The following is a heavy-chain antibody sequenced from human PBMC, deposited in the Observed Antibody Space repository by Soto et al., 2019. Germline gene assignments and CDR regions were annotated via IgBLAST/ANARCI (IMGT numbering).Heavy chain of an antibody. J-gene: IGHJ6*02. CDR3: AKDLLKFAFWSGLTGYYYYGMDV. CDR1: GFTFSSYG. CDR2: ISYDGSNK. Sequence: PGGSLRLSCAACGFTFSSYGMHWVRQAPGKGLEWVAVISYDGSNKYYADSVKGRFTISRDNSKNTLYLQMNSLRAEDTAVYYCAKDLLKFAFWSGLTGYYYYGMDVWGQGTTVTVSS. V-gene: IGHV3-30*18. D-gene: IGHD3-3*01.